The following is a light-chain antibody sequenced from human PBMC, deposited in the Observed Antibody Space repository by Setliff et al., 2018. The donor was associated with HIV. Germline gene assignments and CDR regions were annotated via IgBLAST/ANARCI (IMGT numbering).Light chain of an antibody. CDR1: SSDVGGYNY. V-gene: IGLV2-8*01. J-gene: IGLJ1*01. CDR3: SSYADNILYV. CDR2: EVS. Sequence: QSALTQPPSASGSPGQSVTISCTGTSSDVGGYNYVSWYQQHPGKAPKLMIYEVSQRPSGVPDRFSGSKSGNTASLTVSGLQAEDEADYYCSSYADNILYVFGSGTRSPS.